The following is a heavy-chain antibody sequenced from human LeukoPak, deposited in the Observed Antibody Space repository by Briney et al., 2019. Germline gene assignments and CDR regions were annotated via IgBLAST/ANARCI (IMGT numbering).Heavy chain of an antibody. D-gene: IGHD6-13*01. Sequence: GGSLRLSCAASGFTVSSNYMSWVRQAPGKGLEWVSVIYSGSSTYYADSVKGRFTISRDNSKNTLYLQMNSLRAEDTAVYYCARLRIAAAGTLDYWGQGTLVTVSS. V-gene: IGHV3-66*04. CDR3: ARLRIAAAGTLDY. CDR2: IYSGSST. J-gene: IGHJ4*02. CDR1: GFTVSSNY.